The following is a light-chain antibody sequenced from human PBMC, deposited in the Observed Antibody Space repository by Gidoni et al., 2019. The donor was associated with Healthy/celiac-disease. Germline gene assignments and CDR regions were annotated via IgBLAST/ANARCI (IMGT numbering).Light chain of an antibody. CDR3: QQYYSTPPT. J-gene: IGKJ1*01. CDR2: WAS. V-gene: IGKV4-1*01. CDR1: QSVLYSSNNKNY. Sequence: DIVMTQSPDSLPVSLGERATINCKSSQSVLYSSNNKNYLAWYKQKPGQPPKLLISWASTRASRVPDRFSGSGSGTDFTLTISSLQAEDVAVYYCQQYYSTPPTFGQGTKVEIK.